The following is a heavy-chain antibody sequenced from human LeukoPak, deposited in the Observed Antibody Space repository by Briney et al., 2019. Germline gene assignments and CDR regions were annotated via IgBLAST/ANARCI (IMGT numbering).Heavy chain of an antibody. CDR2: INGDGSST. CDR3: ARAGMGGVAFGN. D-gene: IGHD3-16*01. V-gene: IGHV3-74*01. J-gene: IGHJ6*02. CDR1: GFPLSSYW. Sequence: PGGSVRLLCAASGFPLSSYWMHWVRQAPGKGLVWVSRINGDGSSTTYADSVKGRFTISRDNAKNTLYLQMNSLRAEDTAVYYCARAGMGGVAFGNWGQGTTVTVSS.